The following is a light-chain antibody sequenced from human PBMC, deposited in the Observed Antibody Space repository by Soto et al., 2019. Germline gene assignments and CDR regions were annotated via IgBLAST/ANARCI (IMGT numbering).Light chain of an antibody. V-gene: IGKV1-27*01. CDR1: QGISNY. Sequence: DIQMTQSPSSLSASVGDTVTVTCRASQGISNYLALYQQKPGKVPKLLIYGASTLQSGVPSRFSGSGSGTDFTLTISSLQPEDVATYYCQKYNSAHFTFGPGTKVDIK. CDR3: QKYNSAHFT. J-gene: IGKJ3*01. CDR2: GAS.